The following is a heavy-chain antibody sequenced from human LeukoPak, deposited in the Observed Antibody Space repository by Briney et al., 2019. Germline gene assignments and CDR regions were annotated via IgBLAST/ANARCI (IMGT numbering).Heavy chain of an antibody. CDR1: GGTFSSYA. D-gene: IGHD1-26*01. V-gene: IGHV1-69*05. CDR3: AKDIQGGTGSYSFDY. Sequence: SVKVSCKASGGTFSSYAISWVRQAPGQGLEWMGGIIPIFGTANYAQKFQGRVTITTDESTSTAYMELSSLRAEDTALYYCAKDIQGGTGSYSFDYWGQGTLVTVSS. CDR2: IIPIFGTA. J-gene: IGHJ4*02.